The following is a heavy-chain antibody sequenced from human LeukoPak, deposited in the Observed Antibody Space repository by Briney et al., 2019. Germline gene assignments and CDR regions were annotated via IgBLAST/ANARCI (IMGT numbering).Heavy chain of an antibody. D-gene: IGHD3-22*01. CDR3: ARGPQWLDAFDI. Sequence: SETLSLTCAVYGGSLSGYYWSWIRQPPGKGLECIGEINHSGSTNYNPSLKSRVTISVDTSKNQFSLKLSSVTAADTAVYYCARGPQWLDAFDIWGQGTMVTVSS. V-gene: IGHV4-34*01. J-gene: IGHJ3*02. CDR2: INHSGST. CDR1: GGSLSGYY.